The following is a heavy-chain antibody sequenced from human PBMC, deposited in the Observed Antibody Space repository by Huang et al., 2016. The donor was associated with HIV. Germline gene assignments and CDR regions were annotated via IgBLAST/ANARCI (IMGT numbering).Heavy chain of an antibody. D-gene: IGHD4-17*01. V-gene: IGHV1-69*13. Sequence: QVQLVQSGAEVKTPGSSVKVSCKASGGTFSKYAISGVRQAPGQGLEWRGGIIPMFGTPNYARKFQGRVTITADDSTSTTYVEVSSLRSEDTALYYCARGQLGSYGDYDVLYWGQGTLVTVSS. J-gene: IGHJ4*02. CDR3: ARGQLGSYGDYDVLY. CDR2: IIPMFGTP. CDR1: GGTFSKYA.